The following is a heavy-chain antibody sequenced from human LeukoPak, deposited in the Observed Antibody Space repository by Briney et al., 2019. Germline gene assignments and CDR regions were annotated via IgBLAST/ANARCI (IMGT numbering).Heavy chain of an antibody. V-gene: IGHV3-21*01. D-gene: IGHD4-11*01. CDR3: ARAESKNDAFDI. CDR2: ISSSSSYI. Sequence: PGGSLRLSCAASGFTFSSYSMNWVRQAPGKGLEWVSSISSSSSYIYYADSVKGRFTISRDNAKNSLYLQMNSLRAEDTAVYYCARAESKNDAFDIWGQGTMVTVSS. CDR1: GFTFSSYS. J-gene: IGHJ3*02.